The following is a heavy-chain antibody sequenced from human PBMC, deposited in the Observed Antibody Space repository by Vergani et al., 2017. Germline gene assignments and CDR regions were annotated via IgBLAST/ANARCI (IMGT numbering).Heavy chain of an antibody. CDR2: INHSGST. V-gene: IGHV4-34*01. J-gene: IGHJ4*02. CDR1: GGSFSGYY. Sequence: QVQLQESGPGLVKPSETLSLTCAVYGGSFSGYYWSWIRQPPGKGLEWIGEINHSGSTNYNPSLKSRVTISVDTSKNQFSLKLSSVTAADTAVYYCALRGYSYGFFDYWGQGTLVTVSS. D-gene: IGHD5-18*01. CDR3: ALRGYSYGFFDY.